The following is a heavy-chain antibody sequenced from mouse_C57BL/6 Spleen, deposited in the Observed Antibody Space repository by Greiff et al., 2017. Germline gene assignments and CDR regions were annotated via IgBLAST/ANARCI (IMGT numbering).Heavy chain of an antibody. J-gene: IGHJ4*01. CDR1: GYTFTSYW. V-gene: IGHV1-69*01. CDR3: ARREGYDGYAMDY. D-gene: IGHD2-2*01. Sequence: VQLQQPGAELVMPGASVKLSCKASGYTFTSYWMHWVQQRPGQGLEWIGEIDPSDSYTNYNQKFKGKSTLTVDKSSSTAYMQLSSLTSEDSAVYYCARREGYDGYAMDYWGQGTSVTVSS. CDR2: IDPSDSYT.